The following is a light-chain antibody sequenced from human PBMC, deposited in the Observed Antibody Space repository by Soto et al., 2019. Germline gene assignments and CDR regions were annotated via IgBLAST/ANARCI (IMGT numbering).Light chain of an antibody. CDR2: GAS. J-gene: IGKJ1*01. CDR3: QQSFNNPRT. V-gene: IGKV1-39*01. CDR1: QGIDNY. Sequence: DIQMTQSPSSLSASVGARVTITCRASQGIDNYLNWYQQKPGKAPKLLIYGASSLQSGVTSTFSGCGSGTDFTLTISSLQPEDFATYYCQQSFNNPRTFGQGTKVEVK.